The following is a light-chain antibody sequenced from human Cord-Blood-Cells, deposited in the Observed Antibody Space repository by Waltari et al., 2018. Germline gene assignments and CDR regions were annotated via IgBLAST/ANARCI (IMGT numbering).Light chain of an antibody. V-gene: IGKV3-11*01. Sequence: EIVLTQSPATLSLSPAERATLSCRASQSVSSYLAWYQQKPGQAPRLLIYDASNRATGIPARFSGSGSGTDFTLTISSLEPEDFAVYYCQQRSNWLTFGQGTRLEIK. CDR2: DAS. CDR3: QQRSNWLT. CDR1: QSVSSY. J-gene: IGKJ5*01.